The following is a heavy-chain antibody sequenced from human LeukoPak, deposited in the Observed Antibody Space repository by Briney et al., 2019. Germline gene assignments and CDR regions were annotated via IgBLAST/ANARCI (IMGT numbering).Heavy chain of an antibody. CDR1: GGSIRSYY. J-gene: IGHJ4*02. D-gene: IGHD2-15*01. V-gene: IGHV4-59*08. CDR3: ARAYCSGGSCYSGFDY. CDR2: IFYTGST. Sequence: SETLSLTCTVSGGSIRSYYWSWIRQPPGKGLEWIGYIFYTGSTNYNPSLKSRVTISVDTSKNQFSLKLSSVTAADTAVYYCARAYCSGGSCYSGFDYWGQGTLVTVSS.